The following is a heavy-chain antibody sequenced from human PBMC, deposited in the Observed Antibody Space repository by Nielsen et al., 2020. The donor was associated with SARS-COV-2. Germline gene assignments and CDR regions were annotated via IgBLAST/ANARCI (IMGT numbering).Heavy chain of an antibody. CDR3: ARGTRISSWYY. CDR1: GDPISHYF. Sequence: SETLSLTCAVSGDPISHYFWTWIRQRPGKGLEWIGDMHYRGSTNYNPSLKSRVTISVDTSKNQFSLKLTSVTAADTAVYYCARGTRISSWYYWGQGIMVTVSS. CDR2: MHYRGST. D-gene: IGHD6-13*01. J-gene: IGHJ4*02. V-gene: IGHV4-59*01.